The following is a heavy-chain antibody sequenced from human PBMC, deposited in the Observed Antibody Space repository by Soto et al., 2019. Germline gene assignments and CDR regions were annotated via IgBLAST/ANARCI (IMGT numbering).Heavy chain of an antibody. CDR2: ISISSSTR. CDR1: GFTFSSYV. V-gene: IGHV3-48*02. CDR3: ARGGGFFDY. Sequence: EVQLVESGGGLVQPGGSLRLSCAASGFTFSSYVINWVRQAPGKGLEWVSYISISSSTRYYADSVRGRLTISRDNAKNSLYLQMNSLRDEDTAVYYCARGGGFFDYWGQGTLVTVSS. D-gene: IGHD3-10*01. J-gene: IGHJ4*02.